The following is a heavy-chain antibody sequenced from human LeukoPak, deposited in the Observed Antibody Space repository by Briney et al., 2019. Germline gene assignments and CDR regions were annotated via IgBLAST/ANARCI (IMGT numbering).Heavy chain of an antibody. CDR2: ISSSSSTI. CDR3: ARGAWNIDY. Sequence: GGSLRLSCAASGFTFSSSDMHWVRQAPGKGLEWVSYISSSSSTIYYADSVKGRFTISRDNAKNSLYLQMNSLRAEGTAVYYCARGAWNIDYWGQGTLVTVSS. J-gene: IGHJ4*02. D-gene: IGHD1-1*01. CDR1: GFTFSSSD. V-gene: IGHV3-48*01.